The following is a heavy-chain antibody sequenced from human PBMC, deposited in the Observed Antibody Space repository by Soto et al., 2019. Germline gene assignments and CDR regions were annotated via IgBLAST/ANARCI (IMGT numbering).Heavy chain of an antibody. CDR3: AMPMTTDSY. J-gene: IGHJ4*02. D-gene: IGHD4-17*01. CDR2: ISYDGSNK. V-gene: IGHV3-30*03. Sequence: QVQLVESGGGVVQPWRSLRLSCAASGFTFSSYGMHWVRQAPGKGLEWVAVISYDGSNKYYADYVKGRFTISRDNSKNTLYLQMNSRRAEDTAVYYCAMPMTTDSYWGKGTLVTVSS. CDR1: GFTFSSYG.